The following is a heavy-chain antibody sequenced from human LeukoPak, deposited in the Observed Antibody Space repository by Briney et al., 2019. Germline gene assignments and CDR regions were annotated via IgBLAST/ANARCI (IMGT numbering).Heavy chain of an antibody. CDR3: AKDFPILSTTQNYYYYMDV. Sequence: PGGSLRISCAASGFNFNAYAMTWVRQAPGKGLEWVSSISKNGKTTFYKDSVKGRFTISRDNSKNTLYLQMNSLRAEDTAVYYCAKDFPILSTTQNYYYYMDVWGKGTTVTVSS. CDR1: GFNFNAYA. CDR2: ISKNGKTT. D-gene: IGHD1-14*01. J-gene: IGHJ6*03. V-gene: IGHV3-23*01.